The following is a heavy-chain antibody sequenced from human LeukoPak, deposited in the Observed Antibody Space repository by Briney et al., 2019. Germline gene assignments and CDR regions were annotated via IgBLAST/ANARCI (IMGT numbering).Heavy chain of an antibody. D-gene: IGHD3-22*01. CDR2: IYPGDSDT. CDR1: GYSFISYW. J-gene: IGHJ4*02. Sequence: GESLKISCKGSGYSFISYWIGWVRQMPGKGLEWMGMIYPGDSDTRYSPSFQGQVTISADKSISTAYLQWSSLKASDTAMYYCARRGYYDSSGYYYEGSFDYWGQGTLVTVSS. V-gene: IGHV5-51*01. CDR3: ARRGYYDSSGYYYEGSFDY.